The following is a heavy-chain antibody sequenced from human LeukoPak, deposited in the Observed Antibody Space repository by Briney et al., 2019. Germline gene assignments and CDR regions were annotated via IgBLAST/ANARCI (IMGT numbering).Heavy chain of an antibody. D-gene: IGHD2-15*01. CDR2: ISGSGGST. Sequence: PGGTLRLSCAASGFTFSSYGMSWVRQAPGKGLEWVSAISGSGGSTYYADSVKGRFTISRDNSKNTLYLQMNSLRAEDTAVYYCAKDVIVGGSPLYFDYWGQGTLVTVSS. CDR1: GFTFSSYG. CDR3: AKDVIVGGSPLYFDY. V-gene: IGHV3-23*01. J-gene: IGHJ4*02.